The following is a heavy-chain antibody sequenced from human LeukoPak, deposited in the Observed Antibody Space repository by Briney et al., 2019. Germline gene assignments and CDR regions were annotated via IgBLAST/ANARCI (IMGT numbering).Heavy chain of an antibody. CDR3: ARGIAAAANEDRFDP. J-gene: IGHJ5*02. CDR2: IYSGGST. CDR1: GFTVSSNY. D-gene: IGHD6-13*01. Sequence: GGSLRLPCAAPGFTVSSNYMSWVRQAPGKGLDWVSVIYSGGSTYYADSVKGRFTISRDNSKNTLYLQMNSLRAEDTAVYYCARGIAAAANEDRFDPWGQGTLVTVSS. V-gene: IGHV3-53*01.